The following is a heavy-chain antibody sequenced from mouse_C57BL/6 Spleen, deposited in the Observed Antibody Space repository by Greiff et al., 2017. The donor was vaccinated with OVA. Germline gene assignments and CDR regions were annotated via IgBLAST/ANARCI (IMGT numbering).Heavy chain of an antibody. D-gene: IGHD1-1*01. J-gene: IGHJ1*03. CDR3: TTYGSYWYFDV. V-gene: IGHV5-9-1*02. Sequence: EVMLVESGEGLVKPGGSLKLSCAASGFTFSSYAMSWVRQTPEKRLEWVAYISSGGDYIYYADTVKGRFTISRDNARNTLYLQMSSLKSEDTAMYYCTTYGSYWYFDVWGTGTTVTVAS. CDR1: GFTFSSYA. CDR2: ISSGGDYI.